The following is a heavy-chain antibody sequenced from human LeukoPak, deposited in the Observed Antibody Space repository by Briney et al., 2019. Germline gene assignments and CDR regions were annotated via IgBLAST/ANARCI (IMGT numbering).Heavy chain of an antibody. D-gene: IGHD6-13*01. CDR1: GFTFSSFS. V-gene: IGHV3-23*01. J-gene: IGHJ4*02. CDR2: LSASGGSS. CDR3: AKSHERASWSYFGY. Sequence: GGSLRLSCSASGFTFSSFSMSWVRQAPGKGLEWVSALSASGGSSYYAASMKGRFTISRDNSKNTLYLQLNSLTAEDTAVYYCAKSHERASWSYFGYWGQGTLVTVSS.